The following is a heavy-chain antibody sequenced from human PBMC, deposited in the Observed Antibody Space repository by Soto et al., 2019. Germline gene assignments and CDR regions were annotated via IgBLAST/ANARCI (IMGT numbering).Heavy chain of an antibody. V-gene: IGHV3-66*01. J-gene: IGHJ5*02. CDR3: ARAIAAAPTHNWFDP. CDR2: IYSGGNT. D-gene: IGHD6-13*01. CDR1: GFTVSNNY. Sequence: GGSLRLSCAASGFTVSNNYMSWVRQAPGKGLELSAVIYSGGNTYYANSVKGRFTISRDNSKNTLYLQMNNLRAEDTAVYYRARAIAAAPTHNWFDPWGQGTLVTVSS.